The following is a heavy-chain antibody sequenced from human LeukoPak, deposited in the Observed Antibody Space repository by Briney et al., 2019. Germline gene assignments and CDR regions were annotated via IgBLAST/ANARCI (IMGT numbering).Heavy chain of an antibody. V-gene: IGHV1-24*01. D-gene: IGHD4-17*01. CDR2: FNPKDGER. J-gene: IGHJ4*02. CDR1: GYTLTELS. CDR3: AKIAHYGAYSDY. Sequence: ASVTVSCKVSGYTLTELSIHWVRPAPGKGLEWMGGFNPKDGERIYAREFQGRVTMTEDTSTDTAYMELSSLRSEDTAVYYCAKIAHYGAYSDYWGQGTLVTVSS.